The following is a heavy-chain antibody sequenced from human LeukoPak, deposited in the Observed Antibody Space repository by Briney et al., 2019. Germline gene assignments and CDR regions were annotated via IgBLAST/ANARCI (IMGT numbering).Heavy chain of an antibody. CDR1: GFTLSSYG. D-gene: IGHD5-18*01. CDR3: AKSRGYNYDFDAFDV. J-gene: IGHJ3*01. V-gene: IGHV3-30*02. CDR2: IGYDGSNK. Sequence: PGGSLRLSCAASGFTLSSYGMDWVRQAPGKGLEWVSFIGYDGSNKYYGDSVKGRFTISRDNSMNTLYLQVNSLRAEDTALYYCAKSRGYNYDFDAFDVWGQGTMVTVSS.